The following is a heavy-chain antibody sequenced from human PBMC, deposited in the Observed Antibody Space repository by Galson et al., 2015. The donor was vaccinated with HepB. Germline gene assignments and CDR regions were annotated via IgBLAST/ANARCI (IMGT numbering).Heavy chain of an antibody. Sequence: SVKVSCKASGYTFTSYAMNWVRQAPGQGLEWMGWINTNTGNPTYAQGFTGRFVFSLDTSVSTAYLQISSLKAEDTAVYYCARESRIAAAGNNWFDPWGQGTLVTVSS. CDR3: ARESRIAAAGNNWFDP. D-gene: IGHD6-13*01. J-gene: IGHJ5*02. CDR1: GYTFTSYA. V-gene: IGHV7-4-1*02. CDR2: INTNTGNP.